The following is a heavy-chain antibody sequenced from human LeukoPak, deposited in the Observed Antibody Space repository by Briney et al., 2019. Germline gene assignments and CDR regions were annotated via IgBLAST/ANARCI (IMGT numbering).Heavy chain of an antibody. CDR3: VRDGEGVAISVNYWFDP. CDR2: MNPNNGNT. CDR1: GFTFTSYD. D-gene: IGHD3-10*01. Sequence: ASVKVSCKASGFTFTSYDINWVRQASGQGLEWMGWMNPNNGNTGYAQKFQGRVTMTRDTSISTAYMELRGLRSEDTAVYYCVRDGEGVAISVNYWFDPWGQGTLVTVS. J-gene: IGHJ5*02. V-gene: IGHV1-8*01.